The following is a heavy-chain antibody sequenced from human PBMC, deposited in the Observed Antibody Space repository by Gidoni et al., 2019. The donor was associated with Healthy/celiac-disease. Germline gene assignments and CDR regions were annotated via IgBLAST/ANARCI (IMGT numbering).Heavy chain of an antibody. CDR2: IKSKTDGGTT. CDR3: TTAPWQPFDY. Sequence: QAPGKGLEWVGRIKSKTDGGTTDYAAPVKGRFTISRDDSKNTLYLQMNSLKTEDTAVYYCTTAPWQPFDYWGQGTLVTVSS. J-gene: IGHJ4*02. V-gene: IGHV3-15*01. D-gene: IGHD6-13*01.